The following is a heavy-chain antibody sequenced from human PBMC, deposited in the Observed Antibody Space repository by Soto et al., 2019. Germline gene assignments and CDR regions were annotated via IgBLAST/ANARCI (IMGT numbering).Heavy chain of an antibody. CDR2: ISSSSNYI. J-gene: IGHJ5*01. Sequence: LRLSCAASGXNFNVYSMNWVRQAPGKGLEWISSISSSSNYIHYRDPVRGRFTISRDNAKNSLYLQLDSLRVEDTAVYFCARDRGSEVFDSWGQGTLVTVSS. CDR3: ARDRGSEVFDS. D-gene: IGHD5-12*01. CDR1: GXNFNVYS. V-gene: IGHV3-21*01.